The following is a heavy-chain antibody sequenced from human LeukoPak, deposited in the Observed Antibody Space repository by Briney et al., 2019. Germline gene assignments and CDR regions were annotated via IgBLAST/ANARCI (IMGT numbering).Heavy chain of an antibody. D-gene: IGHD3-22*01. CDR3: ARVAYDSSGYRRWYFDY. CDR2: ISAYNGNT. CDR1: GYTFTSYS. Sequence: ASVKVSCKPSGYTFTSYSISWVRPAPGQGLEWMGWISAYNGNTNYAQKLQGRVTMTTDTSTSTAYMELSSLRSEDTAVYYCARVAYDSSGYRRWYFDYWGQGTLVTVSS. J-gene: IGHJ4*02. V-gene: IGHV1-18*01.